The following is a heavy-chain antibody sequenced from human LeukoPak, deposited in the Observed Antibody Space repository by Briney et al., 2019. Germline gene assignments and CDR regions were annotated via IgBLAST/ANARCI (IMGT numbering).Heavy chain of an antibody. Sequence: SETLSLTCAVSGGSISSNNWWSWVRQPPGKGLEWIGEIYHSGSSNYDPSLRSRVTISVDKSKNQFSLRLSSVTAADTAVYYCARKVAMAPYYFDYWGQGTLVTVSS. CDR1: GGSISSNNW. J-gene: IGHJ4*02. CDR3: ARKVAMAPYYFDY. V-gene: IGHV4-4*02. D-gene: IGHD6-19*01. CDR2: IYHSGSS.